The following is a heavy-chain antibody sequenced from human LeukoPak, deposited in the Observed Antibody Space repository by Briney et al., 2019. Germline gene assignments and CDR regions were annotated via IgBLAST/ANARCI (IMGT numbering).Heavy chain of an antibody. Sequence: GGSLRLSCAASGFTSSSYEMNWVRQAPGKGLEWVSYISSSGSTIYYADSVKGRFTISRDNAKNSLYLQMNSLRAEDTAVYYCARGVLPPLFDYWGQGTLVTVSS. V-gene: IGHV3-48*03. D-gene: IGHD3-10*01. J-gene: IGHJ4*02. CDR1: GFTSSSYE. CDR2: ISSSGSTI. CDR3: ARGVLPPLFDY.